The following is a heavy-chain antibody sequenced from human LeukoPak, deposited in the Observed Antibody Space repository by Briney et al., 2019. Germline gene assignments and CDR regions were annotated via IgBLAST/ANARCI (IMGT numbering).Heavy chain of an antibody. CDR3: ARWPVTGDDAFDI. V-gene: IGHV1-2*02. Sequence: GASVKVSCKASGGTFSSYSINWVRQAPGQGLEWMGWINPNSGGTNYAQKFQGRVTMTRDTSISTAYMELSRLRSDDTAVYYCARWPVTGDDAFDIWGQGTMVTVSS. CDR2: INPNSGGT. CDR1: GGTFSSYS. J-gene: IGHJ3*02. D-gene: IGHD7-27*01.